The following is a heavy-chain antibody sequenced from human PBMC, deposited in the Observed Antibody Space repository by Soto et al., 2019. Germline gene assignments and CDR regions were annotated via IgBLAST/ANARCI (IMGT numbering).Heavy chain of an antibody. D-gene: IGHD3-16*02. CDR1: GFIFSSYA. J-gene: IGHJ6*02. V-gene: IGHV3-23*01. Sequence: GGSLRLSCAASGFIFSSYAMSLVRQAPGKGLEWVAVISGSGGGTFYADSVRGRFIISRDNSNNTLYLQMNSLGAEDTAIYYCAKGGYTGHDTPIFYYYHGMDVWGQGPTVTVSS. CDR2: ISGSGGGT. CDR3: AKGGYTGHDTPIFYYYHGMDV.